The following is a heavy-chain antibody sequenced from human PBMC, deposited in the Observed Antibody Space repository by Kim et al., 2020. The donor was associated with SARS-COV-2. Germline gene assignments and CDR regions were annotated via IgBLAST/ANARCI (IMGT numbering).Heavy chain of an antibody. V-gene: IGHV3-66*01. CDR3: ARDSVIVGARRAGYYFDY. Sequence: KGRFTISRDNSKNTLYLQMNSLRAEDTAVYYCARDSVIVGARRAGYYFDYWGQGTLVTVSS. J-gene: IGHJ4*02. D-gene: IGHD1-26*01.